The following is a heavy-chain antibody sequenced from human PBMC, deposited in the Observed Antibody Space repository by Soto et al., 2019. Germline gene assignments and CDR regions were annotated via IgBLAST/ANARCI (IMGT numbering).Heavy chain of an antibody. Sequence: QLVETGGGLIQPGTSLTLSCAASVFSVSRNYMTWVRQAPGKGLEWVSFVYSGGATFYADSVKGRFILSRDDSQNTMYLQMNNLRAEDTAVYYCARGPGRLWGRGTLVTVAS. CDR2: VYSGGAT. J-gene: IGHJ4*02. D-gene: IGHD3-10*01. V-gene: IGHV3-53*02. CDR1: VFSVSRNY. CDR3: ARGPGRL.